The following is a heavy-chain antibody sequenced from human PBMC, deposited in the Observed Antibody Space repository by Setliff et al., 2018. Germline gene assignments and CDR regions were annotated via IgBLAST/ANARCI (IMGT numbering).Heavy chain of an antibody. D-gene: IGHD5-12*01. V-gene: IGHV4-59*01. CDR3: ARGGTFRYFDY. CDR2: VYYSGTA. Sequence: SETLSLTCTVSGGSFTPCYWSWIRQPPGKGLEWIGYVYYSGTAYYNPSLKSRVTVIVDISKNQFSLRLSSVTAADTAVYYCARGGTFRYFDYWGQGTPVTVSS. J-gene: IGHJ4*02. CDR1: GGSFTPCY.